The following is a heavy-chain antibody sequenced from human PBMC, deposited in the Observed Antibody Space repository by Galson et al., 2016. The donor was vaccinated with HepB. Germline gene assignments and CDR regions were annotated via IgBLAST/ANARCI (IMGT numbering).Heavy chain of an antibody. D-gene: IGHD2/OR15-2a*01. V-gene: IGHV3-21*01. CDR3: AREITSNSCQDH. Sequence: SLRLSCAASGFTFSNYGMTWVRLAPGKGLEWVASISSRRGYKSNAETPNGRFTVSRDTDKNTPYLQMRSLRVEDTALYFCAREITSNSCQDHWGLGTLVTVSS. CDR2: ISSRRGYK. CDR1: GFTFSNYG. J-gene: IGHJ4*02.